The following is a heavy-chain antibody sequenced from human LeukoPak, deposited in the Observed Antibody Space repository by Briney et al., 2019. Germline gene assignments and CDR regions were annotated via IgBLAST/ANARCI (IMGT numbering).Heavy chain of an antibody. Sequence: ASVTVSCKASGYTFTSYGISWVRQAPGRGLEWMGWINPNSGGTNYAQKFQGRVTMTRDTSISTAYMELSRLRSDDTAVYYCARDVDIVATGQLWFDPWGQGTLVTVSS. V-gene: IGHV1-2*02. J-gene: IGHJ5*02. CDR3: ARDVDIVATGQLWFDP. D-gene: IGHD5-12*01. CDR1: GYTFTSYG. CDR2: INPNSGGT.